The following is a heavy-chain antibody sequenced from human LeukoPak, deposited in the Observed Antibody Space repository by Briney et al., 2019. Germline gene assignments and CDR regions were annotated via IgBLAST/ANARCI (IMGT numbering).Heavy chain of an antibody. D-gene: IGHD6-19*01. J-gene: IGHJ4*02. CDR2: IIPIFGTA. CDR3: ARDGSPYSSGWGPKNYYFDY. V-gene: IGHV1-69*13. CDR1: GGTFSSYA. Sequence: SVKVSCKASGGTFSSYAISWVRQAPGQGLEWVGGIIPIFGTANYAQKFQGRVTITADESTSTAYMELSSLRSEDTAVYYCARDGSPYSSGWGPKNYYFDYWGQGTLVTVSS.